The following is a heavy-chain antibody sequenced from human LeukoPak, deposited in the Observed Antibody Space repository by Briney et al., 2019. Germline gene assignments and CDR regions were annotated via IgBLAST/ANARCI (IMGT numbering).Heavy chain of an antibody. CDR1: GFTFSSYS. J-gene: IGHJ4*02. CDR2: ISSSSSYI. Sequence: NPGGSLRLSCAASGFTFSSYSMNWVRQAPGKGLEWVSSISSSSSYIYYAHSVKGRFTISRDNAKNSLYLQMNSLRAEDTAVYYCAREFVAAAGTFDYWGQGTLVTVSS. D-gene: IGHD6-13*01. CDR3: AREFVAAAGTFDY. V-gene: IGHV3-21*01.